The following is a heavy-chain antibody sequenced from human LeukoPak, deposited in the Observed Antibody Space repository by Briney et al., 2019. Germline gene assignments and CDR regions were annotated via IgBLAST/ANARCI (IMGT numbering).Heavy chain of an antibody. CDR3: ARGGRFEAFDM. J-gene: IGHJ3*02. D-gene: IGHD3-10*01. CDR1: GYTFIDYY. CDR2: INPKTDAT. Sequence: ASAKVSCKTSGYTFIDYYLHWVRQAPGQGLEWMGWINPKTDATNYAQMLQDRVTMTRDTSISTAYMELSSLRSDDTAVDYCARGGRFEAFDMWGQGTMVTVSS. V-gene: IGHV1-2*02.